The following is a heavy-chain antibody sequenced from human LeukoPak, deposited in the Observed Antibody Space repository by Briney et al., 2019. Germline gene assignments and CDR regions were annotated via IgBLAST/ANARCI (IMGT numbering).Heavy chain of an antibody. CDR3: ARPDNSGYAQFDY. CDR1: GYSFTNYW. V-gene: IGHV5-51*01. D-gene: IGHD3-22*01. Sequence: GESLKISCKSSGYSFTNYWIGWVRQMPGKGLEWMGIIYPGDSDIRYSPSFQGQVTISADKSITTAYLQWSSLKASDTAMYYCARPDNSGYAQFDYWGQGTLVTVSS. CDR2: IYPGDSDI. J-gene: IGHJ4*02.